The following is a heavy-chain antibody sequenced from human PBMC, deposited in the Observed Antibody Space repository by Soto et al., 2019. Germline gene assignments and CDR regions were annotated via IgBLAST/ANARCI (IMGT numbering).Heavy chain of an antibody. CDR2: ISSSSRTI. J-gene: IGHJ4*02. Sequence: EVQLVESGGGLVQPGGSLRLSCAASGFTFRNYGMNWVRQAPGKGLEWVSYISSSSRTIYYADSVEGRFTISRDNAKNSLYLQMNSLRDEDTAGYYCARDASGPSGVVDYWGQGTLVTVSS. CDR3: ARDASGPSGVVDY. CDR1: GFTFRNYG. V-gene: IGHV3-48*02. D-gene: IGHD6-25*01.